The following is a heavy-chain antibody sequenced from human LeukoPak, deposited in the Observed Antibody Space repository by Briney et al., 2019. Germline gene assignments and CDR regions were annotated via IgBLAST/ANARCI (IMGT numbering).Heavy chain of an antibody. CDR3: ARHEGYCSSTNCYDDFDY. D-gene: IGHD2-2*01. J-gene: IGHJ4*02. V-gene: IGHV1-2*06. Sequence: ASVKVSCKASGYTFTGYYMHWVRQAPGQGLEWMGRINPNSGVTIYAQKFQGRVTMTRDTSISTAYMDLSRLRSDDTSVYYCARHEGYCSSTNCYDDFDYWGQGTLVTVSS. CDR1: GYTFTGYY. CDR2: INPNSGVT.